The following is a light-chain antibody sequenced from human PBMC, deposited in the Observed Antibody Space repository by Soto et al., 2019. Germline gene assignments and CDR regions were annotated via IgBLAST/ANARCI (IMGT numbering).Light chain of an antibody. Sequence: EIVLTQSPATLSLSPGGRGTLSGRASQSVSSYLAWYQQKPGQAPRLLIYDASNRATGIPARFSGRGSGTDFTLTITSLEPEDFAVYYCQQRSNWITFGQGTRLEIK. CDR2: DAS. J-gene: IGKJ5*01. CDR1: QSVSSY. CDR3: QQRSNWIT. V-gene: IGKV3-11*01.